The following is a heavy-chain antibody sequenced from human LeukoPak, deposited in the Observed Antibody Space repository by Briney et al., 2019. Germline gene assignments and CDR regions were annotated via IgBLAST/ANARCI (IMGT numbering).Heavy chain of an antibody. D-gene: IGHD4-17*01. J-gene: IGHJ6*04. CDR3: ARRLIPYGDYSYYYYGMDV. CDR1: GYSFTSYC. CDR2: IDPSDSYT. Sequence: GGSLKISCQGSGYSFTSYCISWVRQMPGKGLEWMGRIDPSDSYTNYSPSFQGHVPISADKSISTAYLQWSSLKASDTAMYYGARRLIPYGDYSYYYYGMDVWGKGTTVTVSS. V-gene: IGHV5-10-1*01.